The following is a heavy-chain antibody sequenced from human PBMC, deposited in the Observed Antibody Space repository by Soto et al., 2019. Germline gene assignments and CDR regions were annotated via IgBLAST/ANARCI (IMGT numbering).Heavy chain of an antibody. Sequence: EVQLLESGGGLVQPGGSLRLSCAASGFTFSSYAMSWVRQAPGKGLECVSTISGSGGTTYYADSVKGRFTISRDNSKNTLYLQMNSLRAEDTAVYYCAKDREYSYGYADYWGQGALVTVSS. V-gene: IGHV3-23*01. CDR2: ISGSGGTT. J-gene: IGHJ4*02. D-gene: IGHD5-18*01. CDR1: GFTFSSYA. CDR3: AKDREYSYGYADY.